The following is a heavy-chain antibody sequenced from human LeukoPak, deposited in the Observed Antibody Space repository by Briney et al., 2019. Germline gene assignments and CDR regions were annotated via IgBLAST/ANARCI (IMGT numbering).Heavy chain of an antibody. CDR2: IYTGGNT. D-gene: IGHD2-15*01. CDR1: GFTVSNNY. CDR3: ARFPWAHCSEC. V-gene: IGHV3-53*01. J-gene: IGHJ3*01. Sequence: GGSLRLSCAASGFTVSNNYMSWVRQAPGKGLEWVSVIYTGGNTYYTDSVKGRFAISRDNSKNTVFLQMNSLRVEDTAVYYCARFPWAHCSECWGQGTMVTVSS.